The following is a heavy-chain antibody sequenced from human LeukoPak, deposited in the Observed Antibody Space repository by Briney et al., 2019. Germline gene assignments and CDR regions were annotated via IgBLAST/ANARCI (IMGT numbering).Heavy chain of an antibody. D-gene: IGHD1-26*01. CDR1: GGSISSGDYY. CDR3: ARSNSGSSSWFDP. V-gene: IGHV4-30-4*01. CDR2: IYYNGST. Sequence: PSETLSLTCTVSGGSISSGDYYWSWIRQPPGKGLEWIGYIYYNGSTYYNPSLKSRVTMSVDTSKNQFSLKLSSVTAADTAVYFCARSNSGSSSWFDPWGQGTLVTVSS. J-gene: IGHJ5*02.